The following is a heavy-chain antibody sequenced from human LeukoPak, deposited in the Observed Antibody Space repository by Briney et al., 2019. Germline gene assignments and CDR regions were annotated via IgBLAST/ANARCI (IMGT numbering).Heavy chain of an antibody. V-gene: IGHV3-48*02. D-gene: IGHD3-3*01. J-gene: IGHJ4*02. CDR3: ARGRGATFWSGYYSALNFDY. CDR1: GFTFSSYS. CDR2: ISSSSSTI. Sequence: GGSLRLSCAASGFTFSSYSMNWVRQAPGKGLEWVSYISSSSSTIYYADSVKGRFTISRDNVKNSLYLQMNSLRDEDTAVYYCARGRGATFWSGYYSALNFDYWGQGTLVTVSS.